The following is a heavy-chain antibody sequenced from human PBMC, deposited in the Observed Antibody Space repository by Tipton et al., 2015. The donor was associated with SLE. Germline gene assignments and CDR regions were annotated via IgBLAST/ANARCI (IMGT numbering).Heavy chain of an antibody. CDR3: ARDGGQWLEYYYGMGV. D-gene: IGHD6-19*01. CDR2: IYYSGST. CDR1: GGSISSSSYY. V-gene: IGHV4-61*01. Sequence: TLSLTCTVSGGSISSSSYYWGWIRQPPGKGLEWIGYIYYSGSTNYNPSLKSRVTISVDTSKNQFSLKLSSVTAADTAVYYCARDGGQWLEYYYGMGVWGQGTTVTVSS. J-gene: IGHJ6*02.